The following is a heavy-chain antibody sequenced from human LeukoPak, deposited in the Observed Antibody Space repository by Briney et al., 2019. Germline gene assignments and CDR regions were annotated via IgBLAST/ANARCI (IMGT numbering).Heavy chain of an antibody. CDR2: INHSGST. V-gene: IGHV4-34*01. CDR1: GGSFSGYY. CDR3: ARGRGPTVFDY. J-gene: IGHJ4*02. Sequence: SETLSLTCAVYGGSFSGYYWSWIRQPPGKGLEWIGEINHSGSTNYNPSLKSRVTISVDTSKSQFSLKLSSVTAADTAVYYCARGRGPTVFDYWGQGTLVTVSS. D-gene: IGHD4-11*01.